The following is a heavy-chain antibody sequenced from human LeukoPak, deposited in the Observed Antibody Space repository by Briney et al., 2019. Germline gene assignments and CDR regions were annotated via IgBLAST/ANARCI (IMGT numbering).Heavy chain of an antibody. D-gene: IGHD3-16*01. J-gene: IGHJ4*02. CDR2: INHSGST. CDR3: ARLFGGD. Sequence: SETLSLTCAVYGGSISGYYWSWIRQPPGKGLEWIGEINHSGSTNYNPSLKSRVTISVDTSKNQFSLELSSVTAADTAVYYCARLFGGDWGQGTLVTVSS. CDR1: GGSISGYY. V-gene: IGHV4-34*01.